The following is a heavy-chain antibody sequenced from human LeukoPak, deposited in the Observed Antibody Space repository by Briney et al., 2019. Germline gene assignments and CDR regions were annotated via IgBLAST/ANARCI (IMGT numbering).Heavy chain of an antibody. V-gene: IGHV3-7*01. CDR3: VRDDSRYGGSPGY. J-gene: IGHJ4*02. CDR2: TKEDGSEK. D-gene: IGHD1-26*01. Sequence: PGGSLRLSCAASGFTFSMHWMSWVRRAPGKGLEWVANTKEDGSEKYYVDSVTGRFTISRDNAKNSLYLQMNSLRAEDTAVYYCVRDDSRYGGSPGYWGQGTLVIV. CDR1: GFTFSMHW.